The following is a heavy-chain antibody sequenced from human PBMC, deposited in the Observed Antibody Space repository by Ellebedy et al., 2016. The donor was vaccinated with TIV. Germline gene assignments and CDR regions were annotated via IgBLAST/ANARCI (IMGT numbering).Heavy chain of an antibody. D-gene: IGHD3-22*01. J-gene: IGHJ6*02. CDR2: IYPGDSDS. CDR3: AGYSSGYANGMDV. Sequence: GESLKISCKGSGYSFTSYWIGWVRQTPGKGLEWMGIIYPGDSDSRYSPSFQGQVTISADKSISTAYLQWSSLKASDTAMYYCAGYSSGYANGMDVWGQGTTVTVSS. V-gene: IGHV5-51*01. CDR1: GYSFTSYW.